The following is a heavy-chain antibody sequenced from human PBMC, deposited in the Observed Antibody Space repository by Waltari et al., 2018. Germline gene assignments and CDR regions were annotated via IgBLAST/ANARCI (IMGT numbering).Heavy chain of an antibody. J-gene: IGHJ6*02. Sequence: EVQLVESGGGLVQPGGSLRLSCAASGFTFSSYEMNWVRQAPGKGLEWVSYMRSSGRTIYYADAVKGRFTISRDNAKNSLYLQMNSLRAEDTAVYYCARDTYYDFWSGYYRDYGMDVWGQGTTVTVSS. CDR3: ARDTYYDFWSGYYRDYGMDV. CDR1: GFTFSSYE. D-gene: IGHD3-3*01. CDR2: MRSSGRTI. V-gene: IGHV3-48*03.